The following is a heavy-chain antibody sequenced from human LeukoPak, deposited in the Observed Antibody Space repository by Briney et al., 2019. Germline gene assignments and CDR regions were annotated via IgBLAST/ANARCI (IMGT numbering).Heavy chain of an antibody. J-gene: IGHJ6*03. Sequence: PSETLSLTCTVSGGSISSSSYYWGWIRQPPGKGLEWIGSIYYSGSTHYNPSLKSRVTISVDTSKNQFSLKLSSVTAADTAVYYCARATYGGFRYYYYYYMDVWGKGTTVTVSS. D-gene: IGHD4/OR15-4a*01. V-gene: IGHV4-39*07. CDR2: IYYSGST. CDR1: GGSISSSSYY. CDR3: ARATYGGFRYYYYYYMDV.